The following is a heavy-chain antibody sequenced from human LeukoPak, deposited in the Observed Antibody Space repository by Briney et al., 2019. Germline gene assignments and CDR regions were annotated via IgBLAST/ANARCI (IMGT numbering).Heavy chain of an antibody. D-gene: IGHD1-1*01. CDR1: GFAFSSYA. Sequence: GGSLRLSCAASGFAFSSYAMSWVRQAPGKGLEWVSTVSGSGGNTYYADSVKGRCTISRDNSKNTLYLQMNSLRADDTAVYYCAKDMHWNGFDYWGQGTLVTVST. CDR2: VSGSGGNT. CDR3: AKDMHWNGFDY. J-gene: IGHJ4*02. V-gene: IGHV3-23*01.